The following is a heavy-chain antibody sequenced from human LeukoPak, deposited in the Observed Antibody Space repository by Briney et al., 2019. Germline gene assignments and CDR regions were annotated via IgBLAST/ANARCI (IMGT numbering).Heavy chain of an antibody. CDR3: ARHYGP. CDR2: ITYSGDT. J-gene: IGHJ5*02. V-gene: IGHV4-39*01. CDR1: GDSIFTTRYH. D-gene: IGHD3-10*01. Sequence: SETLSLTCTVTGDSIFTTRYHWGWIRQPPGKGLEWIGSITYSGDTYENPSLESRVIISVDTSKNQFSLKLNSVTAADTAVYYCARHYGPWGQGTLVTVSS.